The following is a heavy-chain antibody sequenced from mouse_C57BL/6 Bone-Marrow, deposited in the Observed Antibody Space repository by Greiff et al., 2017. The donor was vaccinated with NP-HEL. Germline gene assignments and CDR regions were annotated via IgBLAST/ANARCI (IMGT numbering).Heavy chain of an antibody. CDR1: GYTFTDYY. CDR3: ERDEWNDYGPSSDWYFGG. CDR2: INPNNGGT. Sequence: VQLKQSGPELVKPGASVKISCKASGYTFTDYYMNWVKQSHGKSLEWIGDINPNNGGTSYNQKFKGKATLPVDKSSSTAYMELRSLTSEDSAVYYWERDEWNDYGPSSDWYFGGWGTGTTVTVA. V-gene: IGHV1-26*01. D-gene: IGHD2-4*01. J-gene: IGHJ1*03.